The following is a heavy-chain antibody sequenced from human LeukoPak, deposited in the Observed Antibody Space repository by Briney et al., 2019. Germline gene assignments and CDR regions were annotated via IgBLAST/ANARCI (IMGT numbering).Heavy chain of an antibody. Sequence: GGSLRLSCAASGFTLSSYDMHWVRQATGKGLEWVSAIGTAGDTYYPGSVKGRFTISRENAKNSLYLQMNSLRAGDTAVYYCARGTSEGYFDYWGQGTLVTVSS. CDR1: GFTLSSYD. J-gene: IGHJ4*02. CDR3: ARGTSEGYFDY. D-gene: IGHD2-8*01. CDR2: IGTAGDT. V-gene: IGHV3-13*01.